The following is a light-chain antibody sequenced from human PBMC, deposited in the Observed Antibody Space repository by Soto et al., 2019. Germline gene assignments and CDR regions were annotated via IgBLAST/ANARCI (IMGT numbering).Light chain of an antibody. J-gene: IGLJ3*02. CDR3: CSYAGNYIWV. V-gene: IGLV2-11*01. CDR2: DVS. Sequence: QSALTQPRSVSGSPGQSVTISCTGSSSDVGEYNYVSWYQQLPGKAPKLMLYDVSKRPSGVPDRFSGSKSGNTASLTISGVRPEDEADYYCCSYAGNYIWVFGGGTKVTV. CDR1: SSDVGEYNY.